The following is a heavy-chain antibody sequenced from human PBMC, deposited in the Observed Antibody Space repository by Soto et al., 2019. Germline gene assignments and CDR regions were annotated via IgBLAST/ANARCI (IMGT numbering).Heavy chain of an antibody. Sequence: GGSLRLSCAASGFTFSSYGMHWVRQAPGKGLEWVAVISYDGSNKYYADSVKGRFTISRDNPKNTLYLQMNSLRAEDTAVYYCAKGYSSGWYVFDYWGQGTLVTVSS. J-gene: IGHJ4*02. CDR1: GFTFSSYG. D-gene: IGHD6-19*01. CDR2: ISYDGSNK. V-gene: IGHV3-30*18. CDR3: AKGYSSGWYVFDY.